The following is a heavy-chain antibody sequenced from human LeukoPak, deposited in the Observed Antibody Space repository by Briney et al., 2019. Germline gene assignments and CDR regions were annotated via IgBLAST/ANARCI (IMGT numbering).Heavy chain of an antibody. V-gene: IGHV4-31*03. D-gene: IGHD6-19*01. CDR3: ASIAVAGSSVY. Sequence: SQTMSLTCTDSGGSISSGGYYWSWIRQHPGKGLEWIGYIYYSGSTYYNPSLKSRVTISVDTSKNQFSLKLSSVTAADTVVYYCASIAVAGSSVYWGQGTLVTVSS. J-gene: IGHJ4*02. CDR2: IYYSGST. CDR1: GGSISSGGYY.